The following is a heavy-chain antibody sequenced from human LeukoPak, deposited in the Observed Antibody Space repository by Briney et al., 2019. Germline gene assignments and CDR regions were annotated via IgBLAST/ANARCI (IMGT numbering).Heavy chain of an antibody. CDR2: ISSSSSYI. J-gene: IGHJ6*02. CDR3: AREQSGPYYYGMDV. D-gene: IGHD3-3*01. CDR1: GFTFSSYA. V-gene: IGHV3-21*01. Sequence: PGGSLRLSCAASGFTFSSYAMSWVRQAPGKGLEWVSSISSSSSYIYYADSVKGRFTISRDNAKNSLYLQMNSLRAEDTAVYYCAREQSGPYYYGMDVWGQGTTVTVSS.